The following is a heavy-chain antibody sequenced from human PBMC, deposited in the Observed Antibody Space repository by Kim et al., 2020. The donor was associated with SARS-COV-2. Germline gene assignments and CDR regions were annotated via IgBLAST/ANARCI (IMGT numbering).Heavy chain of an antibody. J-gene: IGHJ4*02. V-gene: IGHV4-4*07. Sequence: YTSGSTNYNPSLTSRVTMSVDTSKNQISLKLTSVPAADTAVYYCASPLGYWGQGTLVTVSS. CDR3: ASPLGY. CDR2: YTSGST.